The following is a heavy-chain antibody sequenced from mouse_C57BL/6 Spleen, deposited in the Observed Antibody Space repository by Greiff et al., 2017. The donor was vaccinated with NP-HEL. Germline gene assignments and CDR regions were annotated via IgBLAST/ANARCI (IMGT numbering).Heavy chain of an antibody. V-gene: IGHV1-66*01. D-gene: IGHD1-1*01. CDR3: ARERYGSPGDFDY. J-gene: IGHJ2*01. CDR2: IYPGSGNT. CDR1: GYSFTSYY. Sequence: VQLQQSGPELVKPGASVKISCKASGYSFTSYYIHWVKQRPGQGLEWIGWIYPGSGNTKYNEKFKGKATLTADTSSSTAYMQLSSLTSEDSAVYYCARERYGSPGDFDYWGQGTTLTVSS.